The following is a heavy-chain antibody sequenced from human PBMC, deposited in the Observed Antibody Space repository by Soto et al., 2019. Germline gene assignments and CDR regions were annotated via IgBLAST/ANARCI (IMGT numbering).Heavy chain of an antibody. CDR1: GYTFTGYY. J-gene: IGHJ4*02. V-gene: IGHV1-2*02. CDR2: INPNSGGT. D-gene: IGHD6-19*01. CDR3: ARSAPIAVAGPNFDY. Sequence: QVQLVQSGAEVKKPGASVKVSCKASGYTFTGYYMHWVRQAPGQGLEWMGWINPNSGGTNYAQKFQGRVTMTRDTSISTAYMELSRLRSDDTAVYYCARSAPIAVAGPNFDYWGQGTLVTVSS.